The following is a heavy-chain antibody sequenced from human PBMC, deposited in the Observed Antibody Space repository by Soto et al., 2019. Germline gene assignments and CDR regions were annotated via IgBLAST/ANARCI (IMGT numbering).Heavy chain of an antibody. V-gene: IGHV3-48*03. CDR3: ASSIAEAGTRWHYYYGMDV. J-gene: IGHJ6*02. CDR2: ISSSGSTI. D-gene: IGHD6-19*01. CDR1: GFTFSSYE. Sequence: GGSLRLSCAASGFTFSSYEMNWVRQAPGKGLEWVSYISSSGSTIYYADSVKGRFTISRDNAKNSLYLQMNSLRAEDTAVYYCASSIAEAGTRWHYYYGMDVWGQGTAVTVSS.